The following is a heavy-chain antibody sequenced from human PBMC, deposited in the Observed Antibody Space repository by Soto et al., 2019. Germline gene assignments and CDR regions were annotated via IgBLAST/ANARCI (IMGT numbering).Heavy chain of an antibody. D-gene: IGHD3-22*01. V-gene: IGHV5-10-1*01. CDR2: IDPGQSYP. CDR1: GYSFTSYW. J-gene: IGHJ5*01. Sequence: GESLKISCKGSGYSFTSYWIGWVRQMPGKGLEWMGRIDPGQSYPNYSPSFQGHVTISTDKSISTAYLQWSSLKASDTALYYCAILADSSGFDSWGQGTLVTVSS. CDR3: AILADSSGFDS.